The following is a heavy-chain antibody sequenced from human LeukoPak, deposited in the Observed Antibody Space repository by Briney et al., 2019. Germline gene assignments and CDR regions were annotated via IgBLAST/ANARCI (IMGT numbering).Heavy chain of an antibody. CDR1: GFTFSSYG. J-gene: IGHJ4*02. CDR2: IWYDGSNK. V-gene: IGHV3-33*01. D-gene: IGHD3-10*01. Sequence: PGRSLRLSCAASGFTFSSYGMHWVRQAPGKGLEWVAVIWYDGSNKYYADSVKGRFTISRDNSKNTLYLQMNSLRAEDTAVYCCARAPGSGSYSWYYFDYWGQGTLVTVSS. CDR3: ARAPGSGSYSWYYFDY.